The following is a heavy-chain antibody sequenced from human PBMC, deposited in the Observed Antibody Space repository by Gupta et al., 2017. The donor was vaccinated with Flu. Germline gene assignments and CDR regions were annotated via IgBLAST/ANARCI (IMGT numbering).Heavy chain of an antibody. Sequence: QVQLQESGPRLVKASQTLSLTCTVSGGSISSGSSYWSWIRQSAGKGLEWIGRFYTRGGTDYNPSLKSRVTTSVDTSKNQFSLRLSSVTAADTAVYYCARGPGIAAAATFDSWGQGTLVTVSS. D-gene: IGHD6-13*01. CDR1: GGSISSGSSY. CDR3: ARGPGIAAAATFDS. CDR2: FYTRGGT. V-gene: IGHV4-61*02. J-gene: IGHJ4*02.